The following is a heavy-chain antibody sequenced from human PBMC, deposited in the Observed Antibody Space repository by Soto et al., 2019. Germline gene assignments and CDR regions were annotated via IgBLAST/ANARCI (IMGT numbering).Heavy chain of an antibody. V-gene: IGHV3-23*01. Sequence: GGSLRLSCATSGFTFSTYSMSWVRQSPGKGLEWVSGFRTGGDDGTTYYADSVKGRFTISRDNSKNTMFLQMNSLRVEDTAIYYCAKKVNSGPGSQYFDYWGQGTLVTVSS. D-gene: IGHD3-10*01. CDR1: GFTFSTYS. CDR2: FRTGGDDGTT. J-gene: IGHJ4*02. CDR3: AKKVNSGPGSQYFDY.